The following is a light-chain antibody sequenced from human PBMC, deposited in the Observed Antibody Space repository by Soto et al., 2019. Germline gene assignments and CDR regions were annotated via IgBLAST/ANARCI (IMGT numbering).Light chain of an antibody. CDR2: KAA. V-gene: IGKV1-5*03. J-gene: IGKJ2*01. CDR1: QSISSW. CDR3: QNYNSYQYT. Sequence: DIQMTQSPSTMSASVGDRVTITCWASQSISSWLAWYQQKPGKAPKLLIYKAASLESGVPSRFSCCGSGTEFTLTISSLQPDDFATYYCQNYNSYQYTFGQGTKLEIK.